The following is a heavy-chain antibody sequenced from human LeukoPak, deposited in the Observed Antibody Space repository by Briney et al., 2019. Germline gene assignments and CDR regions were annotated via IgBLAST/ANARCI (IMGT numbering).Heavy chain of an antibody. J-gene: IGHJ5*02. CDR1: GFTFSSYA. V-gene: IGHV3-23*01. CDR2: ISAGGGTT. D-gene: IGHD3-10*01. CDR3: AKGYYYGSGSFRWFDP. Sequence: GASLRLSCADSGFTFSSYAMSWVRQAPGKGLEWVSAISAGGGTTYYADSVKGRFTISRDKSKNTLYLQMNSLRAEDTAVYYCAKGYYYGSGSFRWFDPWGQGTLVTVSS.